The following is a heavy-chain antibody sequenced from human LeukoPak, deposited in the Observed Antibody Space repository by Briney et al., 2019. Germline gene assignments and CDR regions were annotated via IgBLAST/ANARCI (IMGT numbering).Heavy chain of an antibody. Sequence: SETLSLTCAVYGGSFNGYYWSWIRQPPGKGLEWIGEINHSGSTNYNPSLKSRVTISVDTSKNQFSLKLSSVTAADTAVYYCARSLLGATLDYWGQGTLVTVSS. J-gene: IGHJ4*02. CDR3: ARSLLGATLDY. CDR1: GGSFNGYY. D-gene: IGHD1-26*01. CDR2: INHSGST. V-gene: IGHV4-34*01.